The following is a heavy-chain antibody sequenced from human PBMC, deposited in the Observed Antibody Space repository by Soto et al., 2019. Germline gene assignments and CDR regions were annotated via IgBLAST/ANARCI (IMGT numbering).Heavy chain of an antibody. Sequence: GGSLILSCAASGFTFSSYAMTWFRQSPGKGLELVSTIDDSGDSTFYADSVKGRFTISRDNSKNTLYLQMNSLRAEDTALYYCALLRFLEWSTYFDYWGQGTLVTVSS. J-gene: IGHJ4*02. V-gene: IGHV3-23*01. CDR3: ALLRFLEWSTYFDY. CDR1: GFTFSSYA. D-gene: IGHD3-3*01. CDR2: IDDSGDST.